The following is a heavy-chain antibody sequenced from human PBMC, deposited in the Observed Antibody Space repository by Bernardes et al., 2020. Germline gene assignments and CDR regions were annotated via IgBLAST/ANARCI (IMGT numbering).Heavy chain of an antibody. CDR2: IYHSGST. CDR1: GGSISSCGYS. D-gene: IGHD3-16*01. V-gene: IGHV4-30-2*01. Sequence: SETLSLTCAVSGGSISSCGYSWSWIRQPPGTGLAWIGYIYHSGSTYYNPSLKSRVTISVDRSKNQFSLKLSSVTAADTAVYYCASGLRGGDAFDIWGQGTMVTVSS. CDR3: ASGLRGGDAFDI. J-gene: IGHJ3*02.